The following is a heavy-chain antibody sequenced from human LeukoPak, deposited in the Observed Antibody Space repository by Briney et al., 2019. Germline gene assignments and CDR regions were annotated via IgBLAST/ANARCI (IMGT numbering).Heavy chain of an antibody. CDR1: GGSISSDNYF. Sequence: SQTLSLTCTVSGGSISSDNYFWSWIRQHPGKGLECLGYIYHSGSAYYNPPLKSRLTISVETSKNQFSLKLNSVIAADTAVYYCAREVNEPASTDAFDIWGQGTMVTVSS. CDR3: AREVNEPASTDAFDI. J-gene: IGHJ3*02. V-gene: IGHV4-31*03. CDR2: IYHSGSA. D-gene: IGHD2-15*01.